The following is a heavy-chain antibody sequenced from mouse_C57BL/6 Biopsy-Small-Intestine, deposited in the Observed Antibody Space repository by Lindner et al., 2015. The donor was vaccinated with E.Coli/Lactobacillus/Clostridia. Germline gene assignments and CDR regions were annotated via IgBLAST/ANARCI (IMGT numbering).Heavy chain of an antibody. Sequence: VQLQESGAELVRPGASVKISCKASGYAFSSSWMNWVKQRPGKGLEWIGRIYPGDGDTNYNGKFKGKATLTADKSSSTAYMQLSSLTSEDSAVYFCARHIYYDYDDRFAYWGQGTLVTVSA. CDR2: IYPGDGDT. CDR3: ARHIYYDYDDRFAY. CDR1: GYAFSSSW. D-gene: IGHD2-4*01. J-gene: IGHJ3*01. V-gene: IGHV1-82*01.